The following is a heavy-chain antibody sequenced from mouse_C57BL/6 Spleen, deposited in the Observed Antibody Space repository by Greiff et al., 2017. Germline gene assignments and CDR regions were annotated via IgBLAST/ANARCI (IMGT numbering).Heavy chain of an antibody. Sequence: QVQLQQPGAELVQPGASVRMSCKASGYTFTSYWITWVKQRPGQGLEWIGDIYPGSGSTNYNEKFKSKSTLTVDTSSSTAYMQLSSLTSEDSAVYYRARERDGPDWGHGTTLTVSS. CDR3: ARERDGPD. D-gene: IGHD2-3*01. V-gene: IGHV1-55*01. J-gene: IGHJ2*01. CDR1: GYTFTSYW. CDR2: IYPGSGST.